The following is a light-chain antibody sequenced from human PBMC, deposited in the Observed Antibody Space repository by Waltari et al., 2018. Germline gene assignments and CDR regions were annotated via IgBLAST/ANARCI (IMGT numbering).Light chain of an antibody. V-gene: IGKV3-15*01. CDR2: GAS. Sequence: EIVMTQSPATLSVSPGERATLSCRASQSVSTTLAWYQQKPGQAPRLLISGASTRATGIPARFSGSGSGTEFTLTSSSLQSADFAIYYWQQFDNWSFGQGTKLEIK. J-gene: IGKJ2*01. CDR1: QSVSTT. CDR3: QQFDNWS.